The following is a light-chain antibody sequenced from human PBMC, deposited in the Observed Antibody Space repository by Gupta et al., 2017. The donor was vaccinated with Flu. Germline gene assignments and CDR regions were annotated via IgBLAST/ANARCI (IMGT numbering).Light chain of an antibody. J-gene: IGKJ2*01. V-gene: IGKV3-15*01. CDR3: LQHSNGPPMYT. CDR1: QNVGTN. CDR2: DAS. Sequence: TLSVSPGEGATLSCRASQNVGTNLVWFQQKPGQAPRLLISDASIRATGVPPRFSGSGAGTEFTLTIDSRRPEDFAFYYCLQHSNGPPMYTFGQGTKLEI.